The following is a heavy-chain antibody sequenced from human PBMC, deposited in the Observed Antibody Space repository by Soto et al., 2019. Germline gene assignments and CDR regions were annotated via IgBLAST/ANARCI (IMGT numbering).Heavy chain of an antibody. V-gene: IGHV4-61*08. CDR2: IFYKGNT. J-gene: IGHJ4*02. CDR3: ARDYGEPYQAFFDS. CDR1: GGSVSVGDYY. D-gene: IGHD3-10*01. Sequence: QVQLQESGPGLVKPSETLSLTCSVSGGSVSVGDYYWSWIRQPPGKGLEWIGNIFYKGNTNYNPSLKSRPPVSSETAKDQFSLALTSVTASDTAVYYCARDYGEPYQAFFDSWGQGILVTVAS.